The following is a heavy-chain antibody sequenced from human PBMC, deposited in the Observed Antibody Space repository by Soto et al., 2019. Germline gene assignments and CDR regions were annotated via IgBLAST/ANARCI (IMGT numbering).Heavy chain of an antibody. V-gene: IGHV3-53*01. J-gene: IGHJ1*01. Sequence: EVQLVESGGGLIQPGGSLRLSCATTGFSVNNNDMSWVRQAPGKGLEWVSLIYSSGSIKYADSVKGRFTISRANTKNIVYLQMNSLSADDSAVYYCARRALSGDPDCWGQGTRVTVSS. CDR2: IYSSGSI. CDR1: GFSVNNND. D-gene: IGHD2-21*01. CDR3: ARRALSGDPDC.